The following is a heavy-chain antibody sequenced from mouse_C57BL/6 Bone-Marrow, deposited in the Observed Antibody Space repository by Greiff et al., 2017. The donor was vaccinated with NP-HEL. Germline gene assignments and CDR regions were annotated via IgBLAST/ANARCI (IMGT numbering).Heavy chain of an antibody. V-gene: IGHV5-17*01. CDR2: ISSGSSTI. Sequence: EVKLMESGGGLVKPGGSLKLSCAASGFTFSDYGMHWVRQAPEKGLEWVAYISSGSSTIYYADTVKGRFTISRDNAKNTLFLQMTSLRSEDTAMYYCARRYRGLYYYAMDYCGQGTSVTVSS. D-gene: IGHD2-12*01. CDR3: ARRYRGLYYYAMDY. J-gene: IGHJ4*01. CDR1: GFTFSDYG.